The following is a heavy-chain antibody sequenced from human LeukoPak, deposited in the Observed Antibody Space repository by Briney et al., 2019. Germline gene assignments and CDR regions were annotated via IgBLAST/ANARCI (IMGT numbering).Heavy chain of an antibody. Sequence: GGSLRLSCAASGFTFSSYWMHWVRHAPGKGLVWVSRINSDGSSTSYADSVKGRFTISRDNAKNTLYLQMNGLRAEDTAVYYCARAGEIRITIFGVVMEYYGMDVWGQGTTVTVSS. CDR3: ARAGEIRITIFGVVMEYYGMDV. CDR2: INSDGSST. V-gene: IGHV3-74*01. D-gene: IGHD3-3*01. J-gene: IGHJ6*02. CDR1: GFTFSSYW.